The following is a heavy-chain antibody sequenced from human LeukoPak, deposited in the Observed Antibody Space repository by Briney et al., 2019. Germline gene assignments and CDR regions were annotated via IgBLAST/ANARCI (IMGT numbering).Heavy chain of an antibody. CDR3: ARVEEYYDYVWGSYRPYLDY. CDR1: GGSFSGYY. Sequence: SETLPLTCAVYGGSFSGYYWSWIRQPPGKGLEWIGEINHSGSTNYNPSLKSRVTISVDTSKNQFSLKLSSVTAADTAVYYCARVEEYYDYVWGSYRPYLDYWGQGTLVTVSS. J-gene: IGHJ4*02. CDR2: INHSGST. D-gene: IGHD3-16*02. V-gene: IGHV4-34*01.